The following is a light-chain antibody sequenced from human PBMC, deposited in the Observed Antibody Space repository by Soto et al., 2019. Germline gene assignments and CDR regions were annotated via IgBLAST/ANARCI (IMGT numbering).Light chain of an antibody. CDR3: QQYNNWSSIT. CDR2: ATS. Sequence: EIVMTQSPATLSVSPGERATLSCRASQSVSTKLAWYQKRPGHAPRLLIYATSTRVTGIPARFSGSGFGTEFTLTISSLQSEDFAVYYCQQYNNWSSITFDQGTRLEIK. CDR1: QSVSTK. J-gene: IGKJ5*01. V-gene: IGKV3-15*01.